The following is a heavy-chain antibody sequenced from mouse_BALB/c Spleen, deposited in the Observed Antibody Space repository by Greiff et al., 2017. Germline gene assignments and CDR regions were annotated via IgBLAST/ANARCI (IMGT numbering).Heavy chain of an antibody. CDR2: INPYNGDT. V-gene: IGHV1-20*02. Sequence: VQLKESGPELVKPGASVKISCKASGYSFTGYFMNWVMQSHGKSLEWIGRINPYNGDTFYNQKFKGKATLTVDKSSSTAHMELRSLASEDSAVYYCARPRLGDYYAMDYWGQGTSVTVSS. J-gene: IGHJ4*01. CDR3: ARPRLGDYYAMDY. CDR1: GYSFTGYF. D-gene: IGHD3-1*01.